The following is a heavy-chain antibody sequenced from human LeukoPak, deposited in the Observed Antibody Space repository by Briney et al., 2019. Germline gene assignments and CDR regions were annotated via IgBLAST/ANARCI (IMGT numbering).Heavy chain of an antibody. J-gene: IGHJ6*02. CDR3: ARDLIVVVPAARGYYYGMDV. CDR2: INPNSGGT. CDR1: GYTFTGYY. V-gene: IGHV1-2*02. D-gene: IGHD2-2*01. Sequence: ATVKVSCKASGYTFTGYYMHWVRQAPGQGLEWMGWINPNSGGTNYAQKFQGRVTMTRDTAISTAYMELSRLRSDDTAVYYGARDLIVVVPAARGYYYGMDVWGQGTTVTVSS.